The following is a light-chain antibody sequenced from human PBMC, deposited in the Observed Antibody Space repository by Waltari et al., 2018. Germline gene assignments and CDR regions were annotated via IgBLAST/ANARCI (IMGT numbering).Light chain of an antibody. Sequence: DIVLTQSPDSLAVSLCASATINCKSSQSVLYSSNNKNYLAWYQQKPGQPPKLLIYWASTRESGVPDRFSGSGSGTDFTLTISSLQAEDVAVYYCQQYYSTPYTFGQGTKLEIK. J-gene: IGKJ2*01. CDR1: QSVLYSSNNKNY. CDR2: WAS. CDR3: QQYYSTPYT. V-gene: IGKV4-1*01.